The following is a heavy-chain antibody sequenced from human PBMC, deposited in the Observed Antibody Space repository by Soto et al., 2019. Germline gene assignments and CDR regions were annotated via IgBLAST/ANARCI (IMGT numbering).Heavy chain of an antibody. CDR2: IYHSGT. Sequence: LQLQESGSGLVKPSQTLSLTCAVSGGSISSGGYSWSWIRQPPGKGLEWIGYIYHSGTYYNPSLKSRVTISVDRSKNQFSLKLSSVTAADTAVYYCARAGGLGAVAVDYWGQGTLVTVSS. D-gene: IGHD6-19*01. CDR1: GGSISSGGYS. J-gene: IGHJ4*02. CDR3: ARAGGLGAVAVDY. V-gene: IGHV4-30-2*01.